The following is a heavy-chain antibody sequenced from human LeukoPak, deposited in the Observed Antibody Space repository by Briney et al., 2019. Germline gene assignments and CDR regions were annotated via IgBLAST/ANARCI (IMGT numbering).Heavy chain of an antibody. D-gene: IGHD6-13*01. CDR2: ISDYNGNT. V-gene: IGHV1-18*01. Sequence: ASVKASCKASGYTFTSYGINWLRQAPGQGLELMGWISDYNGNTNYAQKFQSRVTMTTDTSTSTANMELRSLRSDDTAVYYCTRDLPYSSSWESLDYWGQGTLVSVSS. CDR1: GYTFTSYG. CDR3: TRDLPYSSSWESLDY. J-gene: IGHJ4*02.